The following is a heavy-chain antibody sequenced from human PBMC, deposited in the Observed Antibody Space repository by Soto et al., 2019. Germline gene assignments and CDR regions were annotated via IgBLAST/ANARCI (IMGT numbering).Heavy chain of an antibody. CDR3: ARSLPGTYGAFDL. CDR1: EFTFRSYW. CDR2: ISGDGSST. J-gene: IGHJ3*01. D-gene: IGHD1-7*01. Sequence: EVQLVDSGGGLVQPGGSLRLSCAASEFTFRSYWMHWVRQSPGKGLVWVSRISGDGSSTNYADSVKGRFTISRDNAKNTVYVKIDSLRAEETAVYYCARSLPGTYGAFDLWGQGTMVTVSS. V-gene: IGHV3-74*01.